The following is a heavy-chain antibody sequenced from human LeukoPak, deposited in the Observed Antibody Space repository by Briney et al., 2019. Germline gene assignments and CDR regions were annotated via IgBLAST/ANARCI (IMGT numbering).Heavy chain of an antibody. CDR2: IRSKTYGGTT. D-gene: IGHD3-22*01. J-gene: IGHJ4*02. CDR3: ARADDTMGYYQAC. Sequence: QPGRSLRLSCPASGFTFGDYAMNWVRQAPGKGLEWVGFIRSKTYGGTTEYAASVQGRFTISRDDSKSIAYLQMNSLKTEDTAVYYCARADDTMGYYQACWGQGALVTVSS. V-gene: IGHV3-49*04. CDR1: GFTFGDYA.